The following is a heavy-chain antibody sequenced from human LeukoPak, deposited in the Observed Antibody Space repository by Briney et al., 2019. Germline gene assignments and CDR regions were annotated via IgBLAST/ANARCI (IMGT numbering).Heavy chain of an antibody. CDR3: ANRNYYAKSDYYSYYFDY. Sequence: PGGSLRLSCAASGXTFSNYAVSWVRQAPGKGLEWVSSISASGGSTVYADSVKGRFTISRDNSKNTLYLQMNSLRAEDTAVYYCANRNYYAKSDYYSYYFDYWGQGTLVTVSS. V-gene: IGHV3-23*01. J-gene: IGHJ4*02. CDR1: GXTFSNYA. CDR2: ISASGGST. D-gene: IGHD3-22*01.